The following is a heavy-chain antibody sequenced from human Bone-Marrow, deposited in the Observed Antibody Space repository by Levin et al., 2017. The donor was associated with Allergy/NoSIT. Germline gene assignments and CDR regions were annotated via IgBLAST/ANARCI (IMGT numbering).Heavy chain of an antibody. CDR1: GGTFSSYA. J-gene: IGHJ4*02. CDR2: IIPIFGTA. CDR3: ASDPWNLGGSPHRECSSTSCYSSSGDACGY. D-gene: IGHD2-2*02. Sequence: SVKVSCKASGGTFSSYAISWVRQAPGQGLEWMGGIIPIFGTANYAQKFQGRVTITADESTSTAYMELSSLRSEDTAVYYCASDPWNLGGSPHRECSSTSCYSSSGDACGYWGQGTLVTVSS. V-gene: IGHV1-69*13.